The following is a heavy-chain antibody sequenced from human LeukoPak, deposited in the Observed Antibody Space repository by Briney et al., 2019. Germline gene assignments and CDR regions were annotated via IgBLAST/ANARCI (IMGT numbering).Heavy chain of an antibody. CDR1: GGSVSSGSYY. J-gene: IGHJ4*02. V-gene: IGHV4-39*07. CDR3: ARVTAITMIVV. Sequence: SETLSLTCTVSGGSVSSGSYYWSWIRQPPGKGLEWIGEINHSGSTNYNPSLKSRVTISVDTSKNQFSLKLSSVTAADTAVYYCARVTAITMIVVRGQGTLVTVSS. D-gene: IGHD3-22*01. CDR2: INHSGST.